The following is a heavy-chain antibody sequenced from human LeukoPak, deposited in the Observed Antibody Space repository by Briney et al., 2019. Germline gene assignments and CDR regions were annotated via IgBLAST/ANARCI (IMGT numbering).Heavy chain of an antibody. CDR1: GFTFISYG. J-gene: IGHJ2*01. CDR3: ARVDAVAGTYWYFDL. Sequence: GGSLRLSCAASGFTFISYGMHWVRQAPGKGLEWVAFIRYDGSHKYYVGSVKGRFTISRDNSKNTLYLQMNSLRAEDTAVYYCARVDAVAGTYWYFDLWGRGTLVTVSS. D-gene: IGHD6-19*01. V-gene: IGHV3-30*02. CDR2: IRYDGSHK.